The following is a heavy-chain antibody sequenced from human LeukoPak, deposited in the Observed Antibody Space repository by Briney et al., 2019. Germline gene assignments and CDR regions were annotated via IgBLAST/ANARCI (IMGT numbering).Heavy chain of an antibody. J-gene: IGHJ6*03. CDR1: DGSMSTYY. Sequence: PSETLSLTCTVSDGSMSTYYWSWIRQPPGKGLEWIAYIFYNGNTKYNPSLWSRVTISIDTSRNQFSLNLNSVTAADTAVYYCARGGYYYLDVWGKGTTVTVSS. CDR3: ARGGYYYLDV. CDR2: IFYNGNT. V-gene: IGHV4-59*01.